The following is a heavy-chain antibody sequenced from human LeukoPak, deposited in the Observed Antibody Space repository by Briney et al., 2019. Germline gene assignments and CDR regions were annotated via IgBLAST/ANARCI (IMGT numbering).Heavy chain of an antibody. Sequence: GGSRRLSCAASGFTFSSYAMSWVRQAPGKGLEWVSAISGSGGSTYYADSVKGRFTISRDNSKNTLYLQMNSLRAEDTAVYYCAKSMVRGVRGYYFDYWGQGTLVTVSS. V-gene: IGHV3-23*01. CDR3: AKSMVRGVRGYYFDY. CDR2: ISGSGGST. J-gene: IGHJ4*02. CDR1: GFTFSSYA. D-gene: IGHD3-10*01.